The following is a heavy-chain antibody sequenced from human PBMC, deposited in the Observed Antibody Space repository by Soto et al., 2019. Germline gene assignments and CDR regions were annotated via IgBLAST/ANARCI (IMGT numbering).Heavy chain of an antibody. CDR3: TTDARVPAALYYYYYGMDV. CDR2: IKSKTDGGTT. Sequence: VGSLRLSCAASGFTFSNAWMSWVRQAPGKGLEWVGRIKSKTDGGTTDYAAPVKGRFTISRDDSKNTLYLQMNSLKTEDTAVYYCTTDARVPAALYYYYYGMDVWGQGTTVTSP. J-gene: IGHJ6*02. D-gene: IGHD2-2*01. CDR1: GFTFSNAW. V-gene: IGHV3-15*01.